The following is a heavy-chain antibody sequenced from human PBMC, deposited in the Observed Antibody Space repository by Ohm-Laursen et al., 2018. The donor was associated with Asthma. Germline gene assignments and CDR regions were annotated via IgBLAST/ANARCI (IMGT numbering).Heavy chain of an antibody. J-gene: IGHJ4*02. D-gene: IGHD4-11*01. CDR3: ASLPTDYSIDF. Sequence: SDTLSLTCTVSGASIISSRYFWGWFRQSPEKGLEWIGTIHYSGSTNYNPSLRGRVIMFVDTSRNQFSLQWHSVTAPDTAVYYCASLPTDYSIDFWGQGTLVTVSS. V-gene: IGHV4-39*01. CDR2: IHYSGST. CDR1: GASIISSRYF.